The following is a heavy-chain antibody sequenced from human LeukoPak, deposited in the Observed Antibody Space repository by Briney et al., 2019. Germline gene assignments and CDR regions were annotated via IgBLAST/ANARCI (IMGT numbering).Heavy chain of an antibody. V-gene: IGHV3-53*01. Sequence: TGGSLRLSCAASGFTVSSNYMSWVRQAPGKGLEWVSVIYSGGSTYYADSVKGRFTISRDNSKNTLYLQMNSLRAEDTAVYYCARDAGDSFYWYSDLWGRGTLVTISS. CDR3: ARDAGDSFYWYSDL. CDR1: GFTVSSNY. D-gene: IGHD4-17*01. J-gene: IGHJ2*01. CDR2: IYSGGST.